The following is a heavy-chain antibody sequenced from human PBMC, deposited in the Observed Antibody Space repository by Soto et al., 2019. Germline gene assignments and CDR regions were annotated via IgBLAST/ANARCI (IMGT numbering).Heavy chain of an antibody. Sequence: QLQLQESGPGLVKPSETLSLTCTVSDGSISSSSYYWGWIRQPPGKGLEWIGSISYSGSTYSNPSLKSRAXTXXATANNHFSRQPSSVTAADTAVYYCASSYGDYLSYWGQGTLVTVSS. CDR3: ASSYGDYLSY. D-gene: IGHD4-17*01. V-gene: IGHV4-39*02. CDR2: ISYSGST. CDR1: DGSISSSSYY. J-gene: IGHJ4*02.